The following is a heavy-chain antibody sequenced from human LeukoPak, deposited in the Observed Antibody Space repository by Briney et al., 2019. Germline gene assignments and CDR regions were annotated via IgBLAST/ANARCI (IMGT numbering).Heavy chain of an antibody. CDR3: ARVAAATPGFAFDI. Sequence: PSETLSLTCAVYGGSFSGYYWSWIRQPAGKGLEWIGRIYTSGSTNYNPSLKSRVTMSVDTSKNQFSLKLSSMTAADTAVYYCARVAAATPGFAFDIWGQGTMVTVSS. J-gene: IGHJ3*02. CDR2: IYTSGST. V-gene: IGHV4-59*10. D-gene: IGHD2-15*01. CDR1: GGSFSGYY.